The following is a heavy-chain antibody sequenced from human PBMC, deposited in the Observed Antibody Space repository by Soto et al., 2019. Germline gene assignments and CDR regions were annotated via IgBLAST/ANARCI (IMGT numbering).Heavy chain of an antibody. V-gene: IGHV4-30-2*01. J-gene: IGHJ4*02. CDR1: GGSLNRGGYS. CDR3: ARNRVGRSWYVDY. Sequence: SETLSLTCDVSGGSLNRGGYSGSWIGQTPRTGLEWICYIYDSGSSHYNPSLSSRVTMSLDRSKNQFSLRLSSMTAADTALYFCARNRVGRSWYVDYWGQGTQVTVSS. CDR2: IYDSGSS. D-gene: IGHD6-13*01.